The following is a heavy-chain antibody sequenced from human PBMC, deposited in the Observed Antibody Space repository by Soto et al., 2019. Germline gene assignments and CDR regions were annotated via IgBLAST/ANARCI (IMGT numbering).Heavy chain of an antibody. D-gene: IGHD3-22*01. CDR3: ARFDYYDSSVCPPGDY. CDR1: GGSSSSYY. J-gene: IGHJ4*02. Sequence: LETLSLTCTVSGGSSSSYYWSWIRQPPGKGLEWIGYIYYSGSTNYNPSLKSRVTISVDTSKNQFSLKLSSVTAADTAVYYCARFDYYDSSVCPPGDYWGQGTLVTVSS. V-gene: IGHV4-59*01. CDR2: IYYSGST.